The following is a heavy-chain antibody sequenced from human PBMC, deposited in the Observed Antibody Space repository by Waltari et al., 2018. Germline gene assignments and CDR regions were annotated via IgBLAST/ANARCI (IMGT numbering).Heavy chain of an antibody. Sequence: QVQLQQWGAGLLKPSETLSLTCAVYGGSFSGYYWSWIRQPPGKGLEWIGESNHSGSTNYNPSLKSRVTISVDTSKNQFSLKLSSVTAADTAVYYCARGRRSSRAEFDYWGQGTLVTVSS. J-gene: IGHJ4*02. CDR3: ARGRRSSRAEFDY. V-gene: IGHV4-34*01. CDR1: GGSFSGYY. D-gene: IGHD6-13*01. CDR2: SNHSGST.